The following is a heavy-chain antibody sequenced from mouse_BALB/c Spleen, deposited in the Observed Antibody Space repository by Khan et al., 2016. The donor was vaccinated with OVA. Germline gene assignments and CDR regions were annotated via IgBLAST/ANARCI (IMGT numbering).Heavy chain of an antibody. CDR1: GYTFTTYW. CDR2: INPTSGYT. J-gene: IGHJ2*01. Sequence: AQPQQSGAELAKPGASVKRSCKASGYTFTTYWMHWVKQRPGQGLEWIGYINPTSGYTDYNERFRDKATLSADKSSSTAYMQLSSLTSEDSAVYYCTRDRIDYWGQGTTLTVSS. V-gene: IGHV1-7*01. CDR3: TRDRIDY.